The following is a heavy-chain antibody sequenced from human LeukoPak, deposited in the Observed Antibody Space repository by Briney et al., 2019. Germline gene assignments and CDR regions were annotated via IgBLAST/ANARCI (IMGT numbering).Heavy chain of an antibody. CDR3: ARDPQTTVTTSYFDY. CDR2: FDPEDGET. CDR1: GYTLTELS. J-gene: IGHJ4*02. Sequence: ASVKVSCKVSGYTLTELSMHWVRQAPGKGLEWMGGFDPEDGETIYAQKFQGRVTMTEDTSTDTAYMELSSLRSEDTAVYYCARDPQTTVTTSYFDYWGQGTLVTVSS. V-gene: IGHV1-24*01. D-gene: IGHD4-17*01.